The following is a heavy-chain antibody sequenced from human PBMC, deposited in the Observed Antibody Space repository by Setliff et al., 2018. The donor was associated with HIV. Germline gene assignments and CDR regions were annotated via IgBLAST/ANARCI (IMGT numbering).Heavy chain of an antibody. J-gene: IGHJ4*02. D-gene: IGHD1-26*01. CDR2: ADSEDGET. V-gene: IGHV1-69-2*01. Sequence: GASVKVSCKASGYTFTNYFMHWVRQAPGEGLEWVGRADSEDGETRYAMKFQGSVTISADTSTDTTYLSLTSLRSQDTAVYYCATVRIVGATEFDYWGQGTVVTVSS. CDR3: ATVRIVGATEFDY. CDR1: GYTFTNYF.